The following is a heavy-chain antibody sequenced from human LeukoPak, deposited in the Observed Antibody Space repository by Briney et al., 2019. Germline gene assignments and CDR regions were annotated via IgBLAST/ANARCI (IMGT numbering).Heavy chain of an antibody. Sequence: SETLSLTCTVSGGSISSNNYYWGWIRQPPGKGLEWIGSIYYSGSTYYNPSLKSRVTMSVGTSKNQFSLKLSSVTASDTAVYYCVRLPDEIPVAGMIDYWGQGTLVTVSS. J-gene: IGHJ4*02. CDR2: IYYSGST. V-gene: IGHV4-39*01. D-gene: IGHD6-19*01. CDR1: GGSISSNNYY. CDR3: VRLPDEIPVAGMIDY.